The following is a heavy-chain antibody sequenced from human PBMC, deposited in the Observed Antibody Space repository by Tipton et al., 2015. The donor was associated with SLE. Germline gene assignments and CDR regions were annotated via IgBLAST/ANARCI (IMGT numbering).Heavy chain of an antibody. CDR1: GFTFSFET. V-gene: IGHV3-23*01. D-gene: IGHD3/OR15-3a*01. J-gene: IGHJ6*02. Sequence: SLRLSCEASGFTFSFETMNWVRHAPGKGLEWVSGIIGSGGRTYYADSVKGRFTISRDNSKNTLYLQMNSLRVEDTAVYYCAKVPTDYMDVWGQGTTVTVSS. CDR3: AKVPTDYMDV. CDR2: IIGSGGRT.